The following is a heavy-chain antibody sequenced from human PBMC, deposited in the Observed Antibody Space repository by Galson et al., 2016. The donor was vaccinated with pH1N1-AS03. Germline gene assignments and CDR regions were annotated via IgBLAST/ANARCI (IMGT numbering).Heavy chain of an antibody. CDR1: GFTFDDYA. J-gene: IGHJ4*02. CDR3: AEDIQHKSGWELFDY. V-gene: IGHV3-43D*03. Sequence: SLRLSCAASGFTFDDYAMHWVRQTPGKGLEWVSYISWDGGSTWHADSLRGRFTISRDNSKNSLYLQLNSLRVEDTALYYCAEDIQHKSGWELFDYWGQGTLVTVSS. CDR2: ISWDGGST. D-gene: IGHD6-19*01.